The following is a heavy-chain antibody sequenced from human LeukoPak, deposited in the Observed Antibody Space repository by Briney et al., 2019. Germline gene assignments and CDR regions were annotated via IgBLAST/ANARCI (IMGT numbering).Heavy chain of an antibody. D-gene: IGHD3-22*01. V-gene: IGHV3-11*01. Sequence: GGSLRLSCAASGFTFSDYYMSWIRQAPGKGLEWVSYISSSGSTVYYADSVKGRSTISRDNAKNSLYLQMNSLRAEDTAVYYCAKYYYDSSGYYYPFDPWGQGTLVTVSS. J-gene: IGHJ5*02. CDR2: ISSSGSTV. CDR1: GFTFSDYY. CDR3: AKYYYDSSGYYYPFDP.